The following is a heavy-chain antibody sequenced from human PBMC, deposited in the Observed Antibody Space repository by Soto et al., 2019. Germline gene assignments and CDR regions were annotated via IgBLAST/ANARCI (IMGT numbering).Heavy chain of an antibody. CDR2: TYYRSKWYS. CDR3: ARMYYDILTGYPDY. CDR1: GDSVASNSAA. D-gene: IGHD3-9*01. Sequence: SQTLSLTCGISGDSVASNSAAWNWIRQSPSRGLEWLGRTYYRSKWYSDYAVSVKGRITIKPDTSKNQFSLQLNSVTPEDTAVYYCARMYYDILTGYPDYWGQGTLVTVSS. V-gene: IGHV6-1*01. J-gene: IGHJ4*02.